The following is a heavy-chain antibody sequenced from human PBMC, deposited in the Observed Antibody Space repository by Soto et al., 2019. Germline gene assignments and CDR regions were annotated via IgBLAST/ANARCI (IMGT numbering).Heavy chain of an antibody. CDR3: AKQGSSVFLARPSSYPVDY. D-gene: IGHD6-6*01. J-gene: IGHJ4*02. CDR1: GFTFSSYA. Sequence: GGSLRLSCAASGFTFSSYAMSWVRQAPGKGLEWVSAISGSGGSTYYADSVKGRFTISRDNSKNTLYLQMNSLRAEDTAVYHCAKQGSSVFLARPSSYPVDYWGQGTLVTVSS. CDR2: ISGSGGST. V-gene: IGHV3-23*01.